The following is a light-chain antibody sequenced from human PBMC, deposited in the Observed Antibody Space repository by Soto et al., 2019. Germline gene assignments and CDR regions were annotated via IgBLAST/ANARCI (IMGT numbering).Light chain of an antibody. CDR3: QQRSNWPYWT. CDR2: DAS. Sequence: EVVVTQSPGTLSLSPGERATLSCRASQSVSSNYLAWYQQKPGQAPRLLIYDASNRATGIPARFSGSGSGTDFTLTISSLEPEDFAVYYCQQRSNWPYWTFGQGTKVDI. CDR1: QSVSSNY. J-gene: IGKJ1*01. V-gene: IGKV3D-20*02.